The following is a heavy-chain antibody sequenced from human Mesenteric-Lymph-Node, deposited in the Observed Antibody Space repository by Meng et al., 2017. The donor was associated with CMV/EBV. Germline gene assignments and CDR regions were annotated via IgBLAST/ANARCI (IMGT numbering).Heavy chain of an antibody. V-gene: IGHV3-74*01. CDR1: GFTFSSYW. CDR3: ARDYFTYSTHYYYYGMDV. J-gene: IGHJ6*02. CDR2: INSDGSST. Sequence: GESLKISCAASGFTFSSYWMHWVRQAPGKGLVWVSRINSDGSSTSYADSVKGRFTISRDNAKNTLYLQMNSLRAEDTAVYYCARDYFTYSTHYYYYGMDVWGQGTTVTVSS. D-gene: IGHD4-11*01.